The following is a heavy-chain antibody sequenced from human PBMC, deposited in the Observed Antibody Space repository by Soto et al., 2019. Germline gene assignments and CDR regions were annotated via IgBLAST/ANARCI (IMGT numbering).Heavy chain of an antibody. CDR2: IYYSGST. D-gene: IGHD3-10*01. V-gene: IGHV4-59*08. J-gene: IGHJ6*03. Sequence: PSETLSLTCTVSGGSISSYCWSWIRQPPGKGLEWIGYIYYSGSTNYNPFLKSRVTISVDTSKNQFSLKLSSVTAADTAVYYCARHVGTMVRGVIRTYYYYYMDVWGKGTTVTVSS. CDR3: ARHVGTMVRGVIRTYYYYYMDV. CDR1: GGSISSYC.